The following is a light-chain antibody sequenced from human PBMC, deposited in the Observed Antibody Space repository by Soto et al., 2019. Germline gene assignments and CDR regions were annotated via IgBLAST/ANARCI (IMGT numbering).Light chain of an antibody. CDR1: SSNIGAGYD. CDR2: GNS. V-gene: IGLV1-40*01. J-gene: IGLJ1*01. Sequence: QSVLTQPPSVSGAPGQRVTISCTGSSSNIGAGYDVHWYQQLPGTAPKLLIYGNSKRPSGVPNRFSGSKSGTSASLAITGHQAADEADYYCQYYDSSLPYVFGTGTKLTVL. CDR3: QYYDSSLPYV.